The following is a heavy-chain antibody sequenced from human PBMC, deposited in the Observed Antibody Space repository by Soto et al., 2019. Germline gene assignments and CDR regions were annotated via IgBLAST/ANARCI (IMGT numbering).Heavy chain of an antibody. CDR1: GFTFGSFI. J-gene: IGHJ4*02. CDR2: ISSSSAYI. V-gene: IGHV3-21*06. Sequence: EVHLVEAGGGLVKPGESLTLSCAASGFTFGSFILNWVRQASGKGLEWVSSISSSSAYIYYAESVKGRFTISRDNARSTLYLQMNSLRLDDTAVYFCARDGLTFGGDWGQGTLVAVSS. D-gene: IGHD3-16*01. CDR3: ARDGLTFGGD.